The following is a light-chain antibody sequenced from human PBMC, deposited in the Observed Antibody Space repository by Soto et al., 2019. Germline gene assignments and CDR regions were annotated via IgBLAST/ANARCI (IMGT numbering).Light chain of an antibody. V-gene: IGKV3-15*01. J-gene: IGKJ5*01. CDR1: QQISNY. CDR2: GAS. Sequence: IVMTQGPVTLSRSPGERASLSCTACQQISNYFACYRQRPGPAPPLLIYGASSRATDIPDRFSGSWSGTDFPLTISSLQPEDFATYYCQQTYNPPYTFGQGTRLEIK. CDR3: QQTYNPPYT.